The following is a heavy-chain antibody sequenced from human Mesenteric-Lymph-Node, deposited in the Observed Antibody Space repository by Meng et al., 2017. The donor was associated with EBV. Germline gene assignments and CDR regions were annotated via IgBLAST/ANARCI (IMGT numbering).Heavy chain of an antibody. Sequence: VHAVECGAAVKKPSASVKVYGNASRYTFRRLQMHLWPQTPVRGVKGMEKVNRSGGAPRYAPRFEGRLTLTADTSPNTVYMELSSLTSEDTAVYYCAKDEDSEGQLEHWGQGSLVTVSS. CDR1: RYTFRRLQ. J-gene: IGHJ4*02. CDR2: VNRSGGAP. CDR3: AKDEDSEGQLEH. D-gene: IGHD6-13*01. V-gene: IGHV1-46*01.